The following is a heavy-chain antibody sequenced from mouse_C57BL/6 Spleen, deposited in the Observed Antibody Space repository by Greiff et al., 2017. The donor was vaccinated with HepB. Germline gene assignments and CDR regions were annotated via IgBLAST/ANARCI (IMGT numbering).Heavy chain of an antibody. D-gene: IGHD2-2*01. V-gene: IGHV1-5*01. CDR3: TRSGGYGYDDGYFDY. CDR1: GYTFTSYW. CDR2: IYPGNSDT. Sequence: VQLQQSGTVLARPGASVKMSCKTSGYTFTSYWMHWVKQRPGQGLEWIGAIYPGNSDTSYNQKFKGKAKLTAVTSASTAYMELSSLTNEDSAVYYCTRSGGYGYDDGYFDYWGQGTTLTVSS. J-gene: IGHJ2*01.